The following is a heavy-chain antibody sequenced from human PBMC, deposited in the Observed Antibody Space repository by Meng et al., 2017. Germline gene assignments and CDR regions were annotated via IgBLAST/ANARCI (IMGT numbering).Heavy chain of an antibody. J-gene: IGHJ4*02. CDR1: GGSFSDYY. Sequence: QVQLQQWGAGLLKPSETLSLSCVVSGGSFSDYYWSWIRQPPGKGLEWIGEINHSGSTTYNPSLESRATISVDTSQNNLSLKLSSVTAADSAVYYCASVFSWSLTSSDYWGQGTLVTVSS. D-gene: IGHD2-15*01. CDR2: INHSGST. V-gene: IGHV4-34*01. CDR3: ASVFSWSLTSSDY.